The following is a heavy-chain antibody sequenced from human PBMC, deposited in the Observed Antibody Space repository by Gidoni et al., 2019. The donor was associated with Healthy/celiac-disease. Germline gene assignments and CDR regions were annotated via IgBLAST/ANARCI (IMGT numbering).Heavy chain of an antibody. Sequence: EVQLVESGGGLVQPGGSLRLSCAASGFTSSSSWMRWVRQAPGKGLDWVANIKQEGSEKYYVDSVKGRFTISRDNAKNSLYLKMNSLRAEDTAVYYCARDIVRYCSSTSCSVSRYYYYYMDVWGKGTTVTVSS. J-gene: IGHJ6*03. CDR3: ARDIVRYCSSTSCSVSRYYYYYMDV. V-gene: IGHV3-7*01. CDR1: GFTSSSSW. D-gene: IGHD2-2*01. CDR2: IKQEGSEK.